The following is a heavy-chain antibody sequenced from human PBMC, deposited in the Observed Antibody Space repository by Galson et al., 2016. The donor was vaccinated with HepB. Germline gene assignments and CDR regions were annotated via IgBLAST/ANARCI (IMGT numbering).Heavy chain of an antibody. CDR1: GGSISSGTYY. CDR3: ARGGAYDYN. D-gene: IGHD5-12*01. CDR2: IYTSGNT. J-gene: IGHJ4*02. V-gene: IGHV4-61*02. Sequence: TLSLTCTVSGGSISSGTYYWSWIRQRGKGLEWIGRIYTSGNTNYNPSLKRRVTISVDTSKNQFSLKLSSVTAADTAVYFCARGGAYDYNWGQGTLVTVSS.